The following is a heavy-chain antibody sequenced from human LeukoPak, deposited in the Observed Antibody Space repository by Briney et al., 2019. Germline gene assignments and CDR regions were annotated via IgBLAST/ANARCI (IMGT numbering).Heavy chain of an antibody. D-gene: IGHD2-2*01. CDR1: GFTFSSYA. J-gene: IGHJ6*02. CDR3: AKGSRPRYCSSTSCPEDV. V-gene: IGHV3-23*01. Sequence: HSGGSLRLSCAASGFTFSSYAMSWVRQAPGKGLGWVSAISGSGGSTYYADSVKGRFTISRDNSKNTLYLQMNSLRAEDTAVYYCAKGSRPRYCSSTSCPEDVWGQGTTVTVSS. CDR2: ISGSGGST.